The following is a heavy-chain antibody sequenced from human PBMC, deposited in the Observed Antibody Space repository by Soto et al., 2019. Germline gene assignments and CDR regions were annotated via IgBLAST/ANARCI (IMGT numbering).Heavy chain of an antibody. CDR3: ARHFGSSLSRRDYWYFDL. CDR1: GFTFSSYA. V-gene: IGHV3-23*01. Sequence: GGSLRLSCAASGFTFSSYAMSWVRQAPGKGLEWVSAISGSGGSTYYADSVKGRFTISRDNSKNTLYLQMNSLRAEDTAVYYCARHFGSSLSRRDYWYFDLWGRGTLVTVSS. CDR2: ISGSGGST. D-gene: IGHD6-6*01. J-gene: IGHJ2*01.